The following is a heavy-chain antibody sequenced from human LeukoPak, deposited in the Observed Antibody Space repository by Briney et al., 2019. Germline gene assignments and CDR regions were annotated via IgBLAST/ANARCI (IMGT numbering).Heavy chain of an antibody. CDR1: GFTFDDYP. J-gene: IGHJ4*02. V-gene: IGHV3-9*01. CDR3: ARDGGSSSQSY. CDR2: ISWNSGSI. D-gene: IGHD6-6*01. Sequence: GGSLRLSCAASGFTFDDYPMHWVRHAPGKGLEWVSGISWNSGSIGYADSVKGRFTISRDNAKNSLYLQMNSLRAEDTAVYYCARDGGSSSQSYWGQGTLVTVSS.